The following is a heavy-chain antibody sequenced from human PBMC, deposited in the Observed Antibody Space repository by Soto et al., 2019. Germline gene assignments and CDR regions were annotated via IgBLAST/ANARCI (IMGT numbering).Heavy chain of an antibody. CDR3: AKDLVYVWGSYRYTDWFDP. Sequence: GGSLRFSCAASGFTFSSYAMSWVRQAPGKGLEWVSAISGSGGSTYYADSVKGRFTISRDNSKNTLYLQMNSLRAEDTAVYYCAKDLVYVWGSYRYTDWFDPWGQGTLVTVSS. CDR1: GFTFSSYA. V-gene: IGHV3-23*01. CDR2: ISGSGGST. J-gene: IGHJ5*02. D-gene: IGHD3-16*02.